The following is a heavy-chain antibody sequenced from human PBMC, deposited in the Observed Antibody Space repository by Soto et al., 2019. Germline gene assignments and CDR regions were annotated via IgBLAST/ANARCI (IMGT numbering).Heavy chain of an antibody. CDR3: ARHISGPSRALEY. CDR2: IYYSGTT. V-gene: IGHV4-61*01. D-gene: IGHD3-22*01. CDR1: VGAVSSGSYY. J-gene: IGHJ4*02. Sequence: PSETLSLTCNFSVGAVSSGSYYWTWFRQPPWKGLEWIGNIYYSGTTNYNPSLQNRVTISIDTSKNQYSLKLTSVTAADAALYYCARHISGPSRALEYWGQGTQVNVSS.